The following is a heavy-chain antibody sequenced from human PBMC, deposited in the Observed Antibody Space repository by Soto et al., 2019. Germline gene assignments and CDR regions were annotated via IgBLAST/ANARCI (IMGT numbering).Heavy chain of an antibody. Sequence: ASVKVSCKASGYTFTSYYMHWVRQAPGQGLEWMGIINPSGGSTSYAQKFQGRVTMTRDTSTSTVYMELSSLRSEDTAVYYCARDPTNITVDTAMLPYCDYWSQGTLVTVSS. D-gene: IGHD5-18*01. CDR2: INPSGGST. V-gene: IGHV1-46*01. CDR3: ARDPTNITVDTAMLPYCDY. CDR1: GYTFTSYY. J-gene: IGHJ4*02.